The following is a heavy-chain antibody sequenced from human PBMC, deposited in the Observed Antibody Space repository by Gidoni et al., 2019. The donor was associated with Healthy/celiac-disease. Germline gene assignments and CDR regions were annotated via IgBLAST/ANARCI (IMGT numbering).Heavy chain of an antibody. CDR2: IYYSGTT. CDR3: ARSITMITRGGMDV. CDR1: CGSIRCGGYY. Sequence: QLQLQESGPGLVMPSQTLSLTCTASCGSIRCGGYYWSWIRQHPGKGLEWIGYIYYSGTTYYNPSRKRRVTIAVDTSKNQCSLKLSSGTAADTAVYYWARSITMITRGGMDVWGQGTTVTVSS. D-gene: IGHD3-22*01. V-gene: IGHV4-31*03. J-gene: IGHJ6*02.